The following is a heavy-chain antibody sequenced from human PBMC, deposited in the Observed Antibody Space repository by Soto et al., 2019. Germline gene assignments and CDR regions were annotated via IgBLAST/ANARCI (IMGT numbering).Heavy chain of an antibody. CDR1: GFTFSNAW. D-gene: IGHD3-3*01. CDR3: TTELTYYDFWSGYPLAPIDY. V-gene: IGHV3-15*07. Sequence: GGSLRLSCAASGFTFSNAWMNWVRQAPGKGLEWVGRIKSKTDGGTTDYAAPVKGRFTISRDDSKNTLYLQMNSLKTEDTAVYYCTTELTYYDFWSGYPLAPIDYWGQGTLVTVSS. J-gene: IGHJ4*02. CDR2: IKSKTDGGTT.